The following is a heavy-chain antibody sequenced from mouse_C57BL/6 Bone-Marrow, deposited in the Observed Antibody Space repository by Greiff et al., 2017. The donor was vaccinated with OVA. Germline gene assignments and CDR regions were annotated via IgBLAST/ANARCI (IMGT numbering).Heavy chain of an antibody. V-gene: IGHV1-59*01. D-gene: IGHD3-1*01. Sequence: QVQLKQPGAELVRPGTSVKLSCKASGYTFTSYWMHWVKQRPGQGLEWIGVIDPSDSYTNYNQKFKGKATLTVDTSSSTAYMQLSSLTSEDSAVYYCARGATGGSPWFAYWGQGTLVTVSA. J-gene: IGHJ3*01. CDR1: GYTFTSYW. CDR3: ARGATGGSPWFAY. CDR2: IDPSDSYT.